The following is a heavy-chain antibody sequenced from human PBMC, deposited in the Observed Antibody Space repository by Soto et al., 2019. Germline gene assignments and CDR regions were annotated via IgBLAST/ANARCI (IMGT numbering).Heavy chain of an antibody. CDR1: GYTFTSYG. D-gene: IGHD3-16*01. Sequence: ASVKVSCKASGYTFTSYGISWVRQAPGQGLEWMGWISAYNGNTNYAQKLQGRVTMTTDTSTSTAYMELRSLRSDDTAVYYCARGDYIWGTPQYAIDVWGQGTRVTVSS. CDR3: ARGDYIWGTPQYAIDV. CDR2: ISAYNGNT. V-gene: IGHV1-18*01. J-gene: IGHJ4*02.